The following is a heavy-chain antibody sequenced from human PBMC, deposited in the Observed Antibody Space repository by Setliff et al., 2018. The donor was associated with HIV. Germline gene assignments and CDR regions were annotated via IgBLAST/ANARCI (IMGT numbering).Heavy chain of an antibody. CDR1: GASISSSSHH. V-gene: IGHV4-39*01. Sequence: PSETLSLTCTVSGASISSSSHHWAWIRQPPGKGLEYIGNIYYTGSTHHNPPLESRVATSVDTSKNQFSLKLSSVTAADTAVYYCARHGDSSSYPYHYYYYMDVWGKGTTVTVSS. CDR3: ARHGDSSSYPYHYYYYMDV. J-gene: IGHJ6*03. CDR2: IYYTGST. D-gene: IGHD6-6*01.